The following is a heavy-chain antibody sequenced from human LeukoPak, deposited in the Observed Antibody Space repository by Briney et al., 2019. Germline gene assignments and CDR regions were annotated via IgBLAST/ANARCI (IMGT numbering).Heavy chain of an antibody. CDR1: GGSISSGGYY. J-gene: IGHJ4*02. V-gene: IGHV4-31*03. CDR3: ARFKSIAAAGPQFYY. Sequence: SQTLSLTCTVSGGSISSGGYYWSWVRQHPGKGLEWVGYIYYSGSTYYNPSLKSRVTISVDTSKNQFSLKLSSVTAADTAVYYCARFKSIAAAGPQFYYWGPGTLVTGSS. CDR2: IYYSGST. D-gene: IGHD6-13*01.